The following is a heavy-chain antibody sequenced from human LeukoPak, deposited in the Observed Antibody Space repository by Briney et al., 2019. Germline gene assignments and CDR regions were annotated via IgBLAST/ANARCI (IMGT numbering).Heavy chain of an antibody. Sequence: ASVKVSCKASGGTFSSYAISWVRQAPGQGLEWMGRIIPIFGTANYAQKFQGRVTITTDESTSTAYMELSSLRSEDTAVYYCARDRIAAADHDLDYWGQGTLVTVSS. CDR3: ARDRIAAADHDLDY. J-gene: IGHJ4*02. D-gene: IGHD6-13*01. CDR2: IIPIFGTA. CDR1: GGTFSSYA. V-gene: IGHV1-69*05.